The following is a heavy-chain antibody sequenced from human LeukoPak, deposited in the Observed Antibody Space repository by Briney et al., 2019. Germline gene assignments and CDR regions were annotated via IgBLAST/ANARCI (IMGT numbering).Heavy chain of an antibody. V-gene: IGHV4-59*01. CDR1: GGSISGYY. J-gene: IGHJ3*02. CDR3: ASTSYYDSSGYLDAFDI. CDR2: ISYSGST. Sequence: SETLSLTCTVSGGSISGYYWSWIRQPPGKGLEWVGYISYSGSTNYNPSLKSRVTISVDTSKNQFSLKLSSVTAADTAVYYCASTSYYDSSGYLDAFDIWGQGTMVTVSS. D-gene: IGHD3-22*01.